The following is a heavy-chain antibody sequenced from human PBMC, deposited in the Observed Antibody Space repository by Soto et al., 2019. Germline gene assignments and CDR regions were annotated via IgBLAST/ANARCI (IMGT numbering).Heavy chain of an antibody. J-gene: IGHJ3*02. CDR2: IYYSGRT. CDR3: ASYLYSSSWYGHHDAFDI. Sequence: QVQLQESGPGLVKPSETLSLTCTVSGGSINSGDYHWSWIRQPPGKGLEWMGYIYYSGRTNSNPSLKSRVTISVDTSKNQFSLKLSSVTAADTAVYYCASYLYSSSWYGHHDAFDIWGQGTMVTVSS. CDR1: GGSINSGDYH. D-gene: IGHD6-13*01. V-gene: IGHV4-30-4*01.